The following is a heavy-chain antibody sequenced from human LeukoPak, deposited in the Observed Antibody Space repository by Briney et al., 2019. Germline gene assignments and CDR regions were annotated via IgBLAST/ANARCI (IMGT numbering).Heavy chain of an antibody. CDR3: ARDWGLNYFDY. D-gene: IGHD2-21*01. CDR2: ISSSSSYI. Sequence: GGSLRLSCAASGFAFSSYLINWVRQAPGKGLEWVSSISSSSSYIYYADSLKGRFTISRDSAKNSLYLQMNSLRAEDTAMYYCARDWGLNYFDYWGQGTLVTVSS. CDR1: GFAFSSYL. J-gene: IGHJ4*02. V-gene: IGHV3-21*01.